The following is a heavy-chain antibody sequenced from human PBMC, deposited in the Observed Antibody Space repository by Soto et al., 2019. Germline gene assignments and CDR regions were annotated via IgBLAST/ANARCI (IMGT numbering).Heavy chain of an antibody. CDR3: ARDAVPYGDYGGDAYYYMDV. Sequence: GSLRLSCAASGFTFSSYSMNWVRQAPGKGLEWVSYISSSSTIYYADSVKGRFTISRDNAKNSLYLQMNSLRAEDTAVYYCARDAVPYGDYGGDAYYYMDVWGKGTTVTVSS. J-gene: IGHJ6*03. CDR2: ISSSSTI. CDR1: GFTFSSYS. V-gene: IGHV3-48*01. D-gene: IGHD4-17*01.